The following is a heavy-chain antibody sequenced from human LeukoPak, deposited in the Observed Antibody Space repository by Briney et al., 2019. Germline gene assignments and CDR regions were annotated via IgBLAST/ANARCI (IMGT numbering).Heavy chain of an antibody. D-gene: IGHD3-9*01. J-gene: IGHJ4*02. Sequence: PGRSLRLSCAASGFTFSSYAMSWVRQAPGKGLEWVSAISGSGGSTYYADSVKGRFTISRDNSKNTLYLQMNSLRAEDTAVYYCAKDARSGDYDILTGPPDYWGQGTLVTVSS. CDR1: GFTFSSYA. V-gene: IGHV3-23*01. CDR2: ISGSGGST. CDR3: AKDARSGDYDILTGPPDY.